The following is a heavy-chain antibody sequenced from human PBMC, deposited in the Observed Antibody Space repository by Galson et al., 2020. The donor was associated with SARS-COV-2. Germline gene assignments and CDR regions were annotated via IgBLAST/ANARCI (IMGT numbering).Heavy chain of an antibody. CDR3: ARPLSGSYFHGMDV. D-gene: IGHD1-26*01. V-gene: IGHV3-30*04. CDR1: GFTFSSYA. Sequence: LSLTCAASGFTFSSYAMHWVRQAPGKGLEWVAVISYDGSNKYYADSVKGRFTISRDNSKNTLYLQMNSLRAEDTAVYYCARPLSGSYFHGMDVWGQGTTVTVSS. CDR2: ISYDGSNK. J-gene: IGHJ6*02.